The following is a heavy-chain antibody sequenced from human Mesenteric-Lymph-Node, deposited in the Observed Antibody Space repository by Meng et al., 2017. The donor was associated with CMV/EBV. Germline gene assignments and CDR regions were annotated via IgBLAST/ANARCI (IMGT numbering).Heavy chain of an antibody. Sequence: GESLKISCAASGFTLSSYSMNWVRQVPGRDLEWLSYISSSSLTIWYADSVKGRFTISRDNSKNTLYLQMNSLRAEDTAVYYCAKDRSGSPTWYYWGQGTLVTVSS. J-gene: IGHJ4*02. D-gene: IGHD1-26*01. CDR1: GFTLSSYS. CDR3: AKDRSGSPTWYY. CDR2: ISSSSLTI. V-gene: IGHV3-48*01.